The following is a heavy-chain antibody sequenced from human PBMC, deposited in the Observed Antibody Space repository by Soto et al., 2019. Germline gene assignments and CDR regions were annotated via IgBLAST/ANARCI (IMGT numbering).Heavy chain of an antibody. J-gene: IGHJ6*02. CDR2: ISSSGSTI. V-gene: IGHV3-48*03. CDR1: GLTFSSYE. Sequence: PGGSLRLSCAASGLTFSSYEMNWVRQAPGKGLEWVSYISSSGSTIYYADSVKGRFTISRDNAKNSLYLQMNSLRAEDTAVYYCARHGIVVVPAAMRYYYGMDVWGQGTTVTVSS. D-gene: IGHD2-2*01. CDR3: ARHGIVVVPAAMRYYYGMDV.